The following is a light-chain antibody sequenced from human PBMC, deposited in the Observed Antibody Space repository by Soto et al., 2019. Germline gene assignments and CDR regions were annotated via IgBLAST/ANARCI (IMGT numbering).Light chain of an antibody. V-gene: IGLV2-14*01. Sequence: QSVLTQPASVSGSPGQSITISCTGTSSDVGGYNFVSWYQQHPGKAPKLMIYEVTDRLSGVSNRFSGSKSGSTASLTISGLQAEDEADYYCSSYTSRNTLAFGGGTKLTVL. CDR3: SSYTSRNTLA. J-gene: IGLJ2*01. CDR2: EVT. CDR1: SSDVGGYNF.